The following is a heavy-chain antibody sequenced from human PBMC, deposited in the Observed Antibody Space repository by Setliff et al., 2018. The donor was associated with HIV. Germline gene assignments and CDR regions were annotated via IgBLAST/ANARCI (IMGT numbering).Heavy chain of an antibody. V-gene: IGHV2-70*11. Sequence: SGPTLVNPTQTLTLTCSFSGFSLRTGGVGVGWVRQPPGKALEWLARIDWDDDKYHSTSLKTRLTIPKDTSKNQVVLTMTNMDPVDTATYFCARTTIAVAATEAFDIWGQGTMVTVSS. CDR2: IDWDDDK. D-gene: IGHD6-19*01. CDR1: GFSLRTGGVG. J-gene: IGHJ3*02. CDR3: ARTTIAVAATEAFDI.